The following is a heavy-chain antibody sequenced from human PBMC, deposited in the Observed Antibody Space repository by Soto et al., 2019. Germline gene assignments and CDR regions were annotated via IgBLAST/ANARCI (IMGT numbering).Heavy chain of an antibody. CDR2: INHSGST. CDR1: GWSFSGYY. V-gene: IGHV4-34*01. D-gene: IGHD3-3*01. Sequence: SETLSLTCAVYGWSFSGYYWSWIRQPPGKGLEWIGEINHSGSTNYNPSLKSRVTISVDTSKNQFSLKLSSVTAADTAVYYCARGIRGDFWSGYLNYYYYGMDVWGQGTTVTVSS. CDR3: ARGIRGDFWSGYLNYYYYGMDV. J-gene: IGHJ6*02.